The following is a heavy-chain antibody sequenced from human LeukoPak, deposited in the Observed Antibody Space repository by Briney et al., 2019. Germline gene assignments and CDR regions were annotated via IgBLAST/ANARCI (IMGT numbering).Heavy chain of an antibody. CDR2: INSDGTST. J-gene: IGHJ3*02. CDR3: VTLTADVDQHAFDM. CDR1: GFTFSSYW. V-gene: IGHV3-74*01. D-gene: IGHD2-21*02. Sequence: GGSLRLSCAASGFTFSSYWVHWIRQAPGEGLVWVSRINSDGTSTSHADSVKCRFTIARDNAKNTVSLHMNSLRAEDTAVYYCVTLTADVDQHAFDMWGQGTMVTVSS.